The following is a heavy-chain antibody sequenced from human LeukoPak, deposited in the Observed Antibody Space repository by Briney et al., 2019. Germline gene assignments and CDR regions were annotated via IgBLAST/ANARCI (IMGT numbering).Heavy chain of an antibody. D-gene: IGHD3-10*01. V-gene: IGHV1-24*01. CDR1: GYTLTELS. CDR3: ATKFHYYGSGSPFDY. J-gene: IGHJ4*02. CDR2: FDPEDGET. Sequence: ASVKVSCKVSGYTLTELSMHWVRQAPGKGLEWMGGFDPEDGETIYAQKFQGRVTMTEDTSTDTAYMELSSLRSEDTAMYYCATKFHYYGSGSPFDYWGQGTLVTVSS.